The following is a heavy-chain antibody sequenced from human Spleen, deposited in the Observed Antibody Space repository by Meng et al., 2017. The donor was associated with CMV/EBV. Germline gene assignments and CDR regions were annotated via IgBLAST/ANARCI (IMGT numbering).Heavy chain of an antibody. J-gene: IGHJ6*02. CDR3: ARDSAGYSSGWSFTYYYGMDV. V-gene: IGHV4-38-2*02. Sequence: SETLSLTCHVSGYSISSGYYWGWIRQPPGKGLQWIGSIYYSGSTYYNPSLKSRVTISVGTSKNQFSLKLSSVTAADTAVYYCARDSAGYSSGWSFTYYYGMDVWGQGTTVTVSS. CDR1: GYSISSGYY. CDR2: IYYSGST. D-gene: IGHD6-19*01.